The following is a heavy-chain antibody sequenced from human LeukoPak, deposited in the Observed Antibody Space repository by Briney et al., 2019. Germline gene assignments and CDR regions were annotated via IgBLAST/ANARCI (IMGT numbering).Heavy chain of an antibody. CDR1: GYTFTSYG. CDR2: ISAYNGNT. D-gene: IGHD6-19*01. Sequence: ASVKVSCKASGYTFTSYGISWVRQAPGQGLEWMGWISAYNGNTNYAQKLQGRVTMTTDTSTSTAYMELRSLRSDDTAVYYCARDGPGIAVAGRPDPRGQGTLVTVSS. CDR3: ARDGPGIAVAGRPDP. J-gene: IGHJ5*02. V-gene: IGHV1-18*04.